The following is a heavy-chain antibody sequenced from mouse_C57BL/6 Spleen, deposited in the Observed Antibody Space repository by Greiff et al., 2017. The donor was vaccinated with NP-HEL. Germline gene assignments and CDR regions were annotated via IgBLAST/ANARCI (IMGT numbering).Heavy chain of an antibody. V-gene: IGHV1-15*01. CDR1: GYTFTDYE. D-gene: IGHD2-14*01. CDR3: TRRGGWVRFYYAMDY. CDR2: IDPETGGT. Sequence: VKLMESGAELVRPGASVTLSCKASGYTFTDYEMHWVKQTPVHGLEWIGAIDPETGGTAYNQKFKGKAILTADKSSSTAYLELRSLTSEDSAVYYCTRRGGWVRFYYAMDYWGQGTSVTVSS. J-gene: IGHJ4*01.